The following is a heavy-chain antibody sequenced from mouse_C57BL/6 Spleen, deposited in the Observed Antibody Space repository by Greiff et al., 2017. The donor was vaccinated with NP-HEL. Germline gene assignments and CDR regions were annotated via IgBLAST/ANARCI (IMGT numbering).Heavy chain of an antibody. CDR1: GFTFSDYY. CDR2: INYDGSST. D-gene: IGHD1-1*01. J-gene: IGHJ4*01. V-gene: IGHV5-16*01. Sequence: EVKLMESEGGLVQPGSSMKLSCTASGFTFSDYYMAWVRQVPEKGLEWVANINYDGSSTYYLDSLKSRFIISRDNAKNILYLQMSSLKSEDTATYYCARVYGSSSYYAMDYWGQGTSVTVSS. CDR3: ARVYGSSSYYAMDY.